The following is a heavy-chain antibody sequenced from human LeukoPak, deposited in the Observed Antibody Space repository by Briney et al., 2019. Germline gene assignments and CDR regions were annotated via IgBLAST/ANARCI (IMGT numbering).Heavy chain of an antibody. D-gene: IGHD4-23*01. Sequence: PSETLSLTCTVSGGSISSSIYYWGSIRQPPGKGLEWIGSIYYSGSTYYNPSLKSRVTISVDTSKNQFSLKLSSVTAADTAVYYCARDLDHQTITPWYNWFDPWGQGTLVTVSS. J-gene: IGHJ5*02. CDR2: IYYSGST. V-gene: IGHV4-39*07. CDR3: ARDLDHQTITPWYNWFDP. CDR1: GGSISSSIYY.